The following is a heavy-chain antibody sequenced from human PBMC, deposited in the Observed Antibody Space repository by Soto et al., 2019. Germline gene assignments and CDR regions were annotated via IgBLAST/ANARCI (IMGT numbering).Heavy chain of an antibody. CDR3: ARDMGQRYGSGSYYKDGAYYYYFYGMDV. D-gene: IGHD3-10*01. CDR2: FFIGGNT. J-gene: IGHJ6*02. Sequence: SETLSLTCTVSGGSISSSTYYWGWMRQPPGKGLEWIASFFIGGNTYYTPSLKSRVTISVDTSKNQFSLKLSSVTAADTAVYYCARDMGQRYGSGSYYKDGAYYYYFYGMDVWGQGTTVTVSS. CDR1: GGSISSSTYY. V-gene: IGHV4-39*07.